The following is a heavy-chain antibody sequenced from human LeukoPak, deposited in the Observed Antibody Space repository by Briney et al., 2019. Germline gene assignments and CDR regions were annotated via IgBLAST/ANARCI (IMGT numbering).Heavy chain of an antibody. CDR2: INPNGGGT. CDR1: GYTFTTYY. V-gene: IGHV1-46*01. Sequence: ASVKVSCKASGYTFTTYYMHRVRQAPGQGLEWMGVINPNGGGTSYAQKFEGRLTMTRDTSTSTVFMELSSLRSEDTAMYYCARDPSGAWQWFDYWGQGTLVTVSS. J-gene: IGHJ4*02. D-gene: IGHD6-19*01. CDR3: ARDPSGAWQWFDY.